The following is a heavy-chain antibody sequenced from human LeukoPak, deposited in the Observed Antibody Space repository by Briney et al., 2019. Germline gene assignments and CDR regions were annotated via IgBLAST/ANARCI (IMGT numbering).Heavy chain of an antibody. Sequence: GGSLRLSCAASGFTFSSYSMNWVRQAPGKGLEWVSSISSSSSYIYYADSVKGRFTISRDNAKNSLYLQMNSLRAEDTAVYYCARLRGSCDSSGYQYYFDYWGQGTLVTVSS. CDR1: GFTFSSYS. J-gene: IGHJ4*02. D-gene: IGHD3-22*01. V-gene: IGHV3-21*01. CDR2: ISSSSSYI. CDR3: ARLRGSCDSSGYQYYFDY.